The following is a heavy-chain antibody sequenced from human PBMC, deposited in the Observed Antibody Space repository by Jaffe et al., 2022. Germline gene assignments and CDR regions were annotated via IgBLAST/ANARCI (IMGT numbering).Heavy chain of an antibody. CDR2: IIPIFGTA. Sequence: QVQLVQSGAEVKKPGSSVKVSCKASGGTFSSYAISWVRQAPGQGLEWMGGIIPIFGTANYAQKFQGRVTITTDESTSTAYMELSSLRSEDTAVYYCAREGLDSGYYYDSSGTTPYFDYWGQGTLVTVSS. V-gene: IGHV1-69*05. J-gene: IGHJ4*02. CDR3: AREGLDSGYYYDSSGTTPYFDY. D-gene: IGHD3-22*01. CDR1: GGTFSSYA.